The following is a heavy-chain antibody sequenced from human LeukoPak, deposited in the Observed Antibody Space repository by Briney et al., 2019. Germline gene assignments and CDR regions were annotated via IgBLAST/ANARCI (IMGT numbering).Heavy chain of an antibody. V-gene: IGHV4-38-2*02. CDR2: IFHTGIT. D-gene: IGHD1-26*01. CDR3: AREERVGGSYFQENPPSYAFDI. CDR1: GYSISSGYY. Sequence: PSETLSLTCRVSGYSISSGYYWGWIRQPPGKGLEWIAIIFHTGITYYNPSLMSRVILSVDTSKNHLSLKLTSVTAADTAVYYCAREERVGGSYFQENPPSYAFDIWGQGTMVTVSS. J-gene: IGHJ3*02.